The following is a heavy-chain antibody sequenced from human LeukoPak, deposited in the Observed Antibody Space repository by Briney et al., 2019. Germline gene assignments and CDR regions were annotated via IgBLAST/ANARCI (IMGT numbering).Heavy chain of an antibody. D-gene: IGHD3-22*01. CDR2: INHSGST. CDR3: ARGTPYDSSGYY. J-gene: IGHJ4*02. V-gene: IGHV4-34*01. CDR1: GGSISRYY. Sequence: SETLSLTCTVSGGSISRYYWSWIRQPPGKGLEWIGEINHSGSTNYNPSLKSRVTISVDTSKNQFSLKLSSVTAADTAVYYCARGTPYDSSGYYWGQGTLVTVSS.